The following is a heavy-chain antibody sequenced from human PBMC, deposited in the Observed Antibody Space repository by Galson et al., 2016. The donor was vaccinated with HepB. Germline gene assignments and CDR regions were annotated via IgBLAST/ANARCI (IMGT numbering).Heavy chain of an antibody. CDR2: ISKTGDTT. J-gene: IGHJ6*03. V-gene: IGHV3-30-3*01. D-gene: IGHD1-26*01. CDR1: GFTASSDY. Sequence: SLRLSCAASGFTASSDYMNWVRQAPGKGLDWVAVISKTGDTTFYGDSVKGRFTISRDNSKNTVDLQIHSLRSEDAAVYFCARDFKLGAPDYMDVWGKGTTVTVS. CDR3: ARDFKLGAPDYMDV.